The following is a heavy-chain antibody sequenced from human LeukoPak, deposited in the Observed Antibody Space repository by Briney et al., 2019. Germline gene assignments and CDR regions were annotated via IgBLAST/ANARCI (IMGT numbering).Heavy chain of an antibody. Sequence: ASVKVSCKASGYTFTSYYMHWVRQAPGRGLEWMGIINPSGGSTSYAQKFQGRVTMTRDTSTSTVYMELSSLRSEDTAVYYCARAVVPAAKFDYWGQGTLVTVSS. V-gene: IGHV1-46*01. CDR2: INPSGGST. D-gene: IGHD2-2*01. CDR3: ARAVVPAAKFDY. CDR1: GYTFTSYY. J-gene: IGHJ4*02.